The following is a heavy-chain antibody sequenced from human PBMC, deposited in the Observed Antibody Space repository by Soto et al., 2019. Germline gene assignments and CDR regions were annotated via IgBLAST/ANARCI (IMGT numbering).Heavy chain of an antibody. V-gene: IGHV3-21*01. Sequence: GGSLRLSCAASGFTFSSYSMNWVRQAPGKGLEWVSSISSSSSYVYYADSVKGRFTISRDNAKNSLYLQMNSLRAEDTAVYYCARPHSQYCSGGSCYPTEYFQHWGQGTLVTVSS. D-gene: IGHD2-15*01. J-gene: IGHJ1*01. CDR3: ARPHSQYCSGGSCYPTEYFQH. CDR2: ISSSSSYV. CDR1: GFTFSSYS.